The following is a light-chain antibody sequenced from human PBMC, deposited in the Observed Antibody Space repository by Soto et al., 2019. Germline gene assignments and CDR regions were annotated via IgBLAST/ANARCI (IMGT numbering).Light chain of an antibody. CDR2: SAS. CDR3: QQTYSTPRT. Sequence: DIQMTQSPSSLSASVGDRVTITCRASRSINTYVNWYQQRPGKAPELLIYSASSLHTGVPSRFSGSGAGTDFTFTINRLFPEDFAIYYCQQTYSTPRTFGQGTKVDIK. J-gene: IGKJ1*01. CDR1: RSINTY. V-gene: IGKV1-39*01.